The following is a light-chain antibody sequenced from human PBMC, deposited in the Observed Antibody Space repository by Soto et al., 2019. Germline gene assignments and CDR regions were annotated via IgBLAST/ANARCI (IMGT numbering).Light chain of an antibody. V-gene: IGKV3-15*01. CDR2: GAS. J-gene: IGKJ1*01. CDR3: QQYNKWPPRT. CDR1: QSVSSN. Sequence: EIVLTQSPGTLSLSPGERATLSCRASQSVSSNLAWYQQKPGQAPRLLIYGASNRATGIPARFSGSGSGTEFTLTISSLQSEDFAVYYCQQYNKWPPRTLGQGTKVDIK.